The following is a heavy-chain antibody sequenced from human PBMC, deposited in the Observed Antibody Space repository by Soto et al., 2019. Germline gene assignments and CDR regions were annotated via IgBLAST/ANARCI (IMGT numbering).Heavy chain of an antibody. CDR3: ARDLTPPRPYRISSGIICYYPKEG. V-gene: IGHV1-2*02. D-gene: IGHD6-6*01. CDR1: EYTFTGYY. Sequence: ASVKVSCKASEYTFTGYYLHWVRQAPGQGLEWMGWINPNSGATTYAQKFQGRVTMTRDTSISTAYMELSRLRSDDTAVYYCARDLTPPRPYRISSGIICYYPKEGWEQGTTIIVS. J-gene: IGHJ6*01. CDR2: INPNSGAT.